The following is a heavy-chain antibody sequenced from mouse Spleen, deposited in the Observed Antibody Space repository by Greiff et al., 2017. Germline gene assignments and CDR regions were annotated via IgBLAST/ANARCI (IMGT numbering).Heavy chain of an antibody. J-gene: IGHJ2*01. CDR2: IYPGNGDT. V-gene: IGHV1-12*01. D-gene: IGHD2-1*01. CDR3: ARYGNKHGDFDY. Sequence: QVQLQQPGAELVKPGASVKMSCKASGYTFTSYNMHWVKQTPGQGLEWIGAIYPGNGDTSYNQKFKGKATLTADKSSSTAYMQLSSLTSEDSAVYYCARYGNKHGDFDYWGQGTTLTVSS. CDR1: GYTFTSYN.